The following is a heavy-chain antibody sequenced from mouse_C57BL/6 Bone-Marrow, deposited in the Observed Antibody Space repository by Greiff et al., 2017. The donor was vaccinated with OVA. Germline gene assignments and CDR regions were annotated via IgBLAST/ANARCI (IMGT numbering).Heavy chain of an antibody. Sequence: QVQLQQPGAELVKPGASVKLSCKASGYTFTSYWMQWVKQRPGQGLEWIGEIDPSDSYTNYNQKFKGKATLTVDTSSSTAYMQLSSLTSEDSAVYYCARYAGYGTWFAYWGQGTLVTVSA. CDR2: IDPSDSYT. V-gene: IGHV1-50*01. CDR1: GYTFTSYW. CDR3: ARYAGYGTWFAY. J-gene: IGHJ3*01. D-gene: IGHD2-3*01.